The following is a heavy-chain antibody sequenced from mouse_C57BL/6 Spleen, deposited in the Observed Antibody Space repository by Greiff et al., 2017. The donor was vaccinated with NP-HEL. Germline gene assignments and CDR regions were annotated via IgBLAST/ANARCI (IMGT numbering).Heavy chain of an antibody. CDR1: GYTFTSYW. D-gene: IGHD1-1*02. CDR2: INPSNGGT. Sequence: QVQLQQPGTELVKPGASVKPSCKASGYTFTSYWMHWVKQRPGQGLEWIGNINPSNGGTNYNEKFKSKATLTVDKSSSTAYMQLSSLTSEDSAVYYCARKVGPRDWYFDVWGTGTTVTVSS. V-gene: IGHV1-53*01. CDR3: ARKVGPRDWYFDV. J-gene: IGHJ1*03.